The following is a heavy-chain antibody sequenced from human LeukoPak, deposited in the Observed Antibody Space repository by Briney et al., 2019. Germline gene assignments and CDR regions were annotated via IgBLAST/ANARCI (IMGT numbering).Heavy chain of an antibody. CDR2: INPSGGNT. CDR1: GFAFSFYP. J-gene: IGHJ5*01. D-gene: IGHD6-19*01. Sequence: GGSLRPSCAVAGFAFSFYPRSWLRQAPGKGPEWVSTINPSGGNTYFAGSVKGRFTISRDNSKNTVYLQLNSLRAEDTAVYYCAKPISGGLAVTGAWFRPWGPGTLVTVSS. V-gene: IGHV3-23*01. CDR3: AKPISGGLAVTGAWFRP.